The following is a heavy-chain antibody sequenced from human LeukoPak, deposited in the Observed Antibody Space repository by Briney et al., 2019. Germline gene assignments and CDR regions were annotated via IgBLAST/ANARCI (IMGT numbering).Heavy chain of an antibody. CDR1: GFTLSSYS. D-gene: IGHD3-3*01. CDR3: ASSDFWSGYYISYYYMDV. Sequence: PGGSLRLSCAASGFTLSSYSMNWVRQAPGKGLEWVSSISSSSSYIYYADSVKGRFTISRDNAKSSLYLQMNSLRAEDTAVYYCASSDFWSGYYISYYYMDVWGKGTTVTVSS. CDR2: ISSSSSYI. J-gene: IGHJ6*03. V-gene: IGHV3-21*01.